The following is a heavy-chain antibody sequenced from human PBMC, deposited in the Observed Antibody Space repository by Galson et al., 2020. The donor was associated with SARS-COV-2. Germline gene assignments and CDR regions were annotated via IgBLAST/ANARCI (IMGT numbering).Heavy chain of an antibody. CDR1: GFTFSSYG. D-gene: IGHD2-15*01. CDR3: VRWSDGSADY. CDR2: ISYDGSNK. V-gene: IGHV3-30*03. J-gene: IGHJ4*02. Sequence: TGGSLRLSCAASGFTFSSYGMHWVRQAPGKGLEWVAVISYDGSNKYYADSVKGRFTISRDDSKNSLYLQMNSLKTEDTAVYYCVRWSDGSADYWGQGTLVTVSS.